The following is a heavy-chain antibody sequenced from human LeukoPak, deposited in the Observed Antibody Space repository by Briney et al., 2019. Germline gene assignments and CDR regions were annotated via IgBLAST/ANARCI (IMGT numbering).Heavy chain of an antibody. J-gene: IGHJ4*02. CDR3: ARKYGSGQGFDY. Sequence: SETLSLTCTVSGGSISSGGYYWSWIRQHPGMGLEWIGYIYYSGSTYYNPSLKSRVTISVDTSKNQFSLKLSSVAAADTAVYYCARKYGSGQGFDYWGQGTLVTVSS. CDR2: IYYSGST. CDR1: GGSISSGGYY. D-gene: IGHD3-10*01. V-gene: IGHV4-31*03.